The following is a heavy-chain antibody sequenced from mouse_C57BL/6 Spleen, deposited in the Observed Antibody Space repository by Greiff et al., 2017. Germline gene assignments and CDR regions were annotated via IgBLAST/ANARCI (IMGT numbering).Heavy chain of an antibody. CDR1: GYSITSGYY. CDR3: ARGPTYYSNYGFAV. J-gene: IGHJ3*01. D-gene: IGHD2-5*01. V-gene: IGHV3-6*01. CDR2: ISYDGSN. Sequence: VQLQQSGPGLVKPSQSLSLTCSVTGYSITSGYYWNWIRQFPGNKLEWMGYISYDGSNNYNPSLKNRISITRDTSKNQFFLKLNSVTTEDTATYYCARGPTYYSNYGFAVWGTGTLVTVSA.